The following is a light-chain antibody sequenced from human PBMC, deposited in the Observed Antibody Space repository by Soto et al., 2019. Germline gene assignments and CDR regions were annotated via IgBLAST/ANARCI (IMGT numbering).Light chain of an antibody. CDR1: SSDVGGYNY. J-gene: IGLJ1*01. V-gene: IGLV2-14*01. Sequence: QSALTQPASGSGAPGQSITISCTGTSSDVGGYNYVSWYQQHPGKAPKLMIYDVSNRPSGVSNRFSGSKSGNTASLTIAGLQAEDEADYYCSSYTSSSPYVVGTGTKLTVL. CDR2: DVS. CDR3: SSYTSSSPYV.